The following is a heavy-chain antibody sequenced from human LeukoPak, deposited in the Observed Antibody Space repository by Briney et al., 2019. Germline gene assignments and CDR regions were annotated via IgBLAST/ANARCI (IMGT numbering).Heavy chain of an antibody. V-gene: IGHV3-23*01. CDR3: AKDSSGYYYAAPFDY. CDR2: ISGSGGST. CDR1: GFTFSSYA. D-gene: IGHD3-22*01. Sequence: GGSLRLSCAASGFTFSSYAMSWVRQAPGKGLEWVSAISGSGGSTYYADSVKGRFTIYIDNSKNTLYLQMNSLRAEDTAVYYCAKDSSGYYYAAPFDYWGQGTLVTVSS. J-gene: IGHJ4*02.